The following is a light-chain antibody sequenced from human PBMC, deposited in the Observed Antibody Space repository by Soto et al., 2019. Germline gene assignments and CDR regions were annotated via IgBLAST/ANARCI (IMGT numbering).Light chain of an antibody. V-gene: IGLV2-14*01. Sequence: QSVLTQPASVSGSPGQSITISCTGTSSDVGGYDYVSWYQQHPGKAPKLMIYDVSNRPSGVSNRFSGSKSGNTASLTISGLQAEDEDDYYCSSYTSSNTLGDVVFGGGTKLTVL. CDR3: SSYTSSNTLGDVV. J-gene: IGLJ2*01. CDR2: DVS. CDR1: SSDVGGYDY.